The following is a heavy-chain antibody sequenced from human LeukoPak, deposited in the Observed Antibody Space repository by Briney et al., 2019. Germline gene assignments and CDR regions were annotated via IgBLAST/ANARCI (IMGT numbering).Heavy chain of an antibody. Sequence: GGSLRLSCAASGFTFTTYNMNWVRLAPERGLEWISYISSTSSTTNYIDSVKGRFTISRDNAKNSLYLQMNSLRAEDTAVYYCARGNHLYYFDYWGQGTLVTVSS. CDR2: ISSTSSTT. V-gene: IGHV3-48*04. CDR3: ARGNHLYYFDY. CDR1: GFTFTTYN. J-gene: IGHJ4*02. D-gene: IGHD1-14*01.